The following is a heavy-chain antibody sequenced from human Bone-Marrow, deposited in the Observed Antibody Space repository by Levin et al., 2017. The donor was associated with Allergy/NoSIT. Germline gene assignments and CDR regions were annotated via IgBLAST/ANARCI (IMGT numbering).Heavy chain of an antibody. D-gene: IGHD5/OR15-5a*01. CDR1: GGSVSSGTYY. V-gene: IGHV4-61*01. CDR3: ARNRIIVSGGNDYYYGMDG. CDR2: INYRGAT. Sequence: SETLSLTCSVSGGSVSSGTYYWSWIRRPPGKGLEWIGYINYRGATKYNPSLKSRVTISVDTSKNEFSLKVTSVTAADAAVYYCARNRIIVSGGNDYYYGMDGWGQGTTVTVSS. J-gene: IGHJ6*02.